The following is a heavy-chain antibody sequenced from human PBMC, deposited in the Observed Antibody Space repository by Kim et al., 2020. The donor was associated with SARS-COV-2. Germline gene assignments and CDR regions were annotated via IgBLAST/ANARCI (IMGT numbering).Heavy chain of an antibody. V-gene: IGHV3-53*04. J-gene: IGHJ4*02. CDR1: GFTVSSNY. Sequence: GGSLRLSCAASGFTVSSNYMSWVRQAPGKGLEWVSVIYSGGSTYYADSVKGRFTLSRHNPRNTLYLEMNSLRTEDTAVYYCARGPSSDYGHWGQGTVVTVSS. D-gene: IGHD3-22*01. CDR3: ARGPSSDYGH. CDR2: IYSGGST.